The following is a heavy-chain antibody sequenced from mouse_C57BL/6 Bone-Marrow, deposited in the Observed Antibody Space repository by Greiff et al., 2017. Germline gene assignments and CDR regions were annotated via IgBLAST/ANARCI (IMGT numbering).Heavy chain of an antibody. D-gene: IGHD1-1*01. CDR3: ARRMYDGSNYAMDD. Sequence: QVQLQQSGAELVRPGTSVKVSCKASGYAFPNYLIEWVKQRPGQGLEWIGVINPGSGGTNYNEKFKGKATLTADKSSSTAYMQLSSLTSEDSAVYCCARRMYDGSNYAMDDWGQGTSVTVSS. CDR1: GYAFPNYL. J-gene: IGHJ4*01. V-gene: IGHV1-54*01. CDR2: INPGSGGT.